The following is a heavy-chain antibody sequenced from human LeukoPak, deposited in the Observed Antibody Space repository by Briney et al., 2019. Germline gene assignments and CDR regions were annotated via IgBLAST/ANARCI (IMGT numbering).Heavy chain of an antibody. D-gene: IGHD3-10*01. J-gene: IGHJ4*02. CDR2: ISAGADVI. V-gene: IGHV3-23*01. Sequence: PGGSLRLSCEAAGFSFRDYPMGWVRRASGKRLEWVSGISAGADVIFYADPVKGRFTISRDTSKNTLSLQMNSLRSDDSGVYYCARAFTPGIRKALWIGDSLWDQGTLVTVSS. CDR1: GFSFRDYP. CDR3: ARAFTPGIRKALWIGDSL.